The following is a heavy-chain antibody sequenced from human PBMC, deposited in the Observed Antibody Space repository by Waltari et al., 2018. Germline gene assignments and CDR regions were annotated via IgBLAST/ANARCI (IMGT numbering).Heavy chain of an antibody. V-gene: IGHV4-39*01. CDR1: SVSISSGAYF. CDR3: ARAECSTSSCFFVSGFDP. J-gene: IGHJ5*02. CDR2: IYYSGNT. D-gene: IGHD6-6*01. Sequence: QLHLQESGPELVKPSETLYLTCTVSSVSISSGAYFWGWIRQPAGKGPAWIGNIYYSGNTYYHPSLGSRVAISLDTSWNQFFLSLTSVTAADAAVYYCARAECSTSSCFFVSGFDPWGQGTLVTVSS.